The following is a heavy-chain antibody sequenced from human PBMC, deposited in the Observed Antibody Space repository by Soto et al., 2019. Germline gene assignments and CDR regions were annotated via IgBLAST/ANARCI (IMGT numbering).Heavy chain of an antibody. CDR2: INSDGSST. CDR1: GFTFSSYW. Sequence: EVQLVESGGGLVQPGESLRLSCAASGFTFSSYWMHWVRQAPGKGLVWVSRINSDGSSTSYEGTVKGRFTISRDNAKNTLYLQMNRLRAEDTDVYYCVRTSLVVAAATREDYWGQGTLVTVSS. D-gene: IGHD2-15*01. J-gene: IGHJ4*02. V-gene: IGHV3-74*01. CDR3: VRTSLVVAAATREDY.